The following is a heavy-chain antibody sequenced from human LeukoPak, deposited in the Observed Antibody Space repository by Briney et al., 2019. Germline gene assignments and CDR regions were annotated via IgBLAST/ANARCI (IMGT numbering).Heavy chain of an antibody. CDR1: GFTFSRYW. D-gene: IGHD3-9*01. Sequence: RGSLRLSCAAPGFTFSRYWMQWVRQAPGKGVVWVSLINSDGITTSYADSVKGRFTISRDNAKNTLYLQMNSLTTEDTAVYYCTRDLTGSIDYWGQGTLVTVSS. V-gene: IGHV3-74*01. J-gene: IGHJ4*01. CDR3: TRDLTGSIDY. CDR2: INSDGITT.